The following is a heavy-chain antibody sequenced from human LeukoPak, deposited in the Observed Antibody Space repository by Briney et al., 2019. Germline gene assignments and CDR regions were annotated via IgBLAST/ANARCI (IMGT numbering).Heavy chain of an antibody. Sequence: ASVKVSCKASGYTFTSYDINWVRQATGQGLEWMGWMNPNSGNTGYAQKFQGRVTMTRNTSISTAYMELSSPRSEDTAVYYCARPIRDYYGFPHTGYYYYGMDVWGQGTTVTVSS. CDR3: ARPIRDYYGFPHTGYYYYGMDV. CDR1: GYTFTSYD. J-gene: IGHJ6*02. D-gene: IGHD3-10*01. V-gene: IGHV1-8*01. CDR2: MNPNSGNT.